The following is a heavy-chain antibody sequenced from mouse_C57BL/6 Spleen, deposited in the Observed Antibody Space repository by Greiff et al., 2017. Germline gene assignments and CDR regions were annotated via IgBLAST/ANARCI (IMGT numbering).Heavy chain of an antibody. CDR3: TREGYYYYFDY. CDR1: GYTFTDYE. D-gene: IGHD2-3*01. V-gene: IGHV1-15*01. Sequence: VQLQQSGAELVRPGASVTLSCKASGYTFTDYEMHWVKQTPVPGLEWIGAIDPETGGTAYNQKFKGKAILTADKSSSTAYMELRSLTSEDSAVYYCTREGYYYYFDYWGQGTTLTVSS. CDR2: IDPETGGT. J-gene: IGHJ2*01.